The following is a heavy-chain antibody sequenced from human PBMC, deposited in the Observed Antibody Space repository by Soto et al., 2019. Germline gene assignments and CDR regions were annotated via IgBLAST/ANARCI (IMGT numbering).Heavy chain of an antibody. Sequence: PSETLSLTCAVSGYSISSGYYWGWIRQPPGKGLEWIGSIYHSGSTYYNPSLKSRVTISVDTSKNQFSLKLSSVTAADTAVYYCARVSSSWKFDPWGQGTLVTVLL. CDR2: IYHSGST. CDR3: ARVSSSWKFDP. J-gene: IGHJ5*02. CDR1: GYSISSGYY. D-gene: IGHD6-13*01. V-gene: IGHV4-38-2*01.